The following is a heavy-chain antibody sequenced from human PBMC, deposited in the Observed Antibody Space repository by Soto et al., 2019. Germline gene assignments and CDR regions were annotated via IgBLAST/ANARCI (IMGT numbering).Heavy chain of an antibody. CDR1: GGSISSSSYY. Sequence: SETLSLTCTVSGGSISSSSYYWGWIRQPPGKGLEWIGSIYYSGSTYYNPSLKSRVTISVDTSKNQFSLKLSSVTAADTAVYYCARDDIEGAPEFFDYWGQGTLVTVSS. D-gene: IGHD1-26*01. CDR2: IYYSGST. CDR3: ARDDIEGAPEFFDY. J-gene: IGHJ4*02. V-gene: IGHV4-39*07.